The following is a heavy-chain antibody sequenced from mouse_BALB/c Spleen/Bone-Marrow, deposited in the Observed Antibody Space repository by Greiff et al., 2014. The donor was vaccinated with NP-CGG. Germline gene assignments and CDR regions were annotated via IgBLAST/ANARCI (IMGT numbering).Heavy chain of an antibody. Sequence: VQLQQSGSVLVRPGASVKLSCQASGYTFTSSWMRWAKQRPGQGLKWIGEIHPNSGNTNYNEKFKGKATLTVDTSSSTAYVDLSSLTAEDSAVYFCARHHRYAYYFDYWGQGTTLTVSS. D-gene: IGHD2-14*01. CDR2: IHPNSGNT. CDR3: ARHHRYAYYFDY. V-gene: IGHV1S130*01. CDR1: GYTFTSSW. J-gene: IGHJ2*01.